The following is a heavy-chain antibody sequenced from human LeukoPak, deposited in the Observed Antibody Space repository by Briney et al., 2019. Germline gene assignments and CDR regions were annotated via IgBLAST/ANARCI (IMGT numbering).Heavy chain of an antibody. J-gene: IGHJ4*02. D-gene: IGHD3-22*01. Sequence: GGSLRLPCAASGFTFSSYSMNWVRQAPGKGLEWVSSISSSSSYIYYADSVKGRFTISRDNAKNSLYLQMNSLRAEDTAVYYCARDSGVTYYYDSSGYSDYWGQGTLVTVSS. V-gene: IGHV3-21*01. CDR2: ISSSSSYI. CDR3: ARDSGVTYYYDSSGYSDY. CDR1: GFTFSSYS.